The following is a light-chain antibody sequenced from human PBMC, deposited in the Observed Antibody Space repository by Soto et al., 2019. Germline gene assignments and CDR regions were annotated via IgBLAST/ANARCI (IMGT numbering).Light chain of an antibody. J-gene: IGLJ3*02. CDR2: RNS. V-gene: IGLV1-40*01. CDR1: SSNIGAGYD. Sequence: QSVLTQPPSVSGAPGQRVTISCTGSSSNIGAGYDVHWYQQLPGTAPKLLIYRNSNRPSGVPDRFSGSKFGNSASLAITGLQAEDEADYSCQSYDTSLSGWVFGGGTKLTVL. CDR3: QSYDTSLSGWV.